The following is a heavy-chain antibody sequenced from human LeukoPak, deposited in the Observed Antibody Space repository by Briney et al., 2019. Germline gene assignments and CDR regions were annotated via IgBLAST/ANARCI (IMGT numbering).Heavy chain of an antibody. V-gene: IGHV3-23*01. CDR3: AKKAS. CDR2: ISISGGST. J-gene: IGHJ5*02. CDR1: GGSISSSSYY. Sequence: PSETLSLTCTVSGGSISSSSYYWGWIRQPPGKGLEWVSAISISGGSTYYADSVKGRFTISRDNSKNTLYSQMNSLRVEDTAVYYCAKKASWGQGTLVTVSS.